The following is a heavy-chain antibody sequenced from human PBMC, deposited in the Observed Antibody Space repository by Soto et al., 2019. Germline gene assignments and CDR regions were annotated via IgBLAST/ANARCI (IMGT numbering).Heavy chain of an antibody. CDR3: ARERAYGSGSLDY. CDR1: GFTVSSNY. D-gene: IGHD3-10*01. J-gene: IGHJ4*02. V-gene: IGHV3-66*01. CDR2: IYSGGST. Sequence: EVQLVESGGGLVQPGGSLRLSCAASGFTVSSNYMSWVRQAPGKGLEWVSVIYSGGSTYYADSVKGRFTISRDNSKNTLYLQMNSLRAEDTAVYYCARERAYGSGSLDYWGQGTLVTVSS.